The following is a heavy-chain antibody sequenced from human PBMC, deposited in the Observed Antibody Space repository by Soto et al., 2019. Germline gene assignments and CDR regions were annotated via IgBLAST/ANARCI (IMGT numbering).Heavy chain of an antibody. CDR1: SDSISTNYW. J-gene: IGHJ5*02. D-gene: IGHD2-15*01. CDR3: ARGWEVGYQLPFENWFDP. CDR2: SYHSGRT. V-gene: IGHV4-4*02. Sequence: QVQLQESGPGLVKPSGTLSLTCAVSSDSISTNYWWSWVRQPPGKGLEWIGESYHSGRTNYNPSIKSRVTISLDKSKNQFSLKLNSVTAADTAVYYCARGWEVGYQLPFENWFDPWGQGTLVTVSS.